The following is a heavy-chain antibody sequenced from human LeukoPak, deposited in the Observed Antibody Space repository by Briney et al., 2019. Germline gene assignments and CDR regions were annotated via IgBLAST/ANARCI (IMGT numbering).Heavy chain of an antibody. CDR2: IRSKTYRGTT. V-gene: IGHV3-49*04. CDR1: GFTFGDQA. J-gene: IGHJ6*02. CDR3: SRGPIQLWLHNGMDV. Sequence: GRSLRLSCTTSGFTFGDQAMSWVRQAPGKGLELVGFIRSKTYRGTTEYAPSVKDRFTISRDDSRSIAYLQMNSLKLEDTAVYFCSRGPIQLWLHNGMDVWGQGTTVTVSS. D-gene: IGHD5-18*01.